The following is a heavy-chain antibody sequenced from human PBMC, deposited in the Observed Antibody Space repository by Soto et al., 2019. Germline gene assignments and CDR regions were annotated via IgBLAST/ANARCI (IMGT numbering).Heavy chain of an antibody. V-gene: IGHV4-39*01. CDR1: GGSINSFAYY. J-gene: IGHJ5*02. CDR3: ARRERYYGSPGWFDP. D-gene: IGHD3-10*01. CDR2: VYYNENT. Sequence: SETLSLTCTVSGGSINSFAYYWGWIRQPPGKGLEWIGTVYYNENTYYNPSLKSRVTISVDTAKNQFSLNLRSVTAADTAVYFCARRERYYGSPGWFDPWGQGTLVTVSS.